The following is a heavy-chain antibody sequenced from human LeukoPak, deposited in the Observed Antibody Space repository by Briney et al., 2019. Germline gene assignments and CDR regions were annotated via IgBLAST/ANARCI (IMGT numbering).Heavy chain of an antibody. CDR1: GCSSSSYL. D-gene: IGHD6-19*01. CDR2: INSDGSST. J-gene: IGHJ4*02. CDR3: ARGGCNCGLWGVDY. V-gene: IGHV3-74*01. Sequence: GGSLRLSCAAAGCSSSSYLVRWVRMAPEEGLGWVSRINSDGSSTNYADSERGRFTISRDNAKNTLYLQIDSGRAEDTAVYYCARGGCNCGLWGVDYWGQGTRVTVLS.